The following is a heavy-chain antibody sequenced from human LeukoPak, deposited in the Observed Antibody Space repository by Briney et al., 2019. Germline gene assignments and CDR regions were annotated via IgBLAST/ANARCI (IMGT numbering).Heavy chain of an antibody. D-gene: IGHD3-22*01. CDR1: GYTFTSYG. CDR3: ARGYNYYDSSGYYRPFDY. V-gene: IGHV1-18*01. Sequence: ASVKVSCKASGYTFTSYGISWVRQASGQGLEWMGWISAYNGNTNYAQKLQGRVTMTTDTSTSTAYMELRSLRSDDTAVYYCARGYNYYDSSGYYRPFDYWGQGTLVTVSS. CDR2: ISAYNGNT. J-gene: IGHJ4*02.